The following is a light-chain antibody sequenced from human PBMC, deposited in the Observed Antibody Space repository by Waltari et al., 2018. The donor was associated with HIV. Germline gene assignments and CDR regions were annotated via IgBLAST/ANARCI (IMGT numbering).Light chain of an antibody. Sequence: QSALTQPASVSGFFGQSITIPGPGTSSDVGSFNLVSWYQYHPGKAPKLIIYEVSKRPSGFSNRFSGSKSGNTASLTVSGLQAEDEAHYYCCSYARSGIPFGGGTKLTVL. J-gene: IGLJ2*01. CDR2: EVS. CDR3: CSYARSGIP. CDR1: SSDVGSFNL. V-gene: IGLV2-23*02.